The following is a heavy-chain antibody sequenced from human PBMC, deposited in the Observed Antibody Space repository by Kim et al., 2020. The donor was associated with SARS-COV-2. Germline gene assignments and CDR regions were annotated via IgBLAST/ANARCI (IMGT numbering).Heavy chain of an antibody. CDR3: ARARGGSYYYGMDV. Sequence: ADSAKGRFTISSDNSKNTLYLQMNSLRAEDTAVYYCARARGGSYYYGMDVWGQGTTVTVSS. D-gene: IGHD1-26*01. V-gene: IGHV3-30*01. J-gene: IGHJ6*02.